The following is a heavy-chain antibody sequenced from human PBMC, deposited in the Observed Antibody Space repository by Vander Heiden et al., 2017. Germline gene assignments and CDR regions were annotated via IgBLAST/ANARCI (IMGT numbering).Heavy chain of an antibody. D-gene: IGHD5-18*01. CDR1: GFSLSSHS. J-gene: IGHJ4*02. CDR2: ISSSSSYI. Sequence: EVQLVESGGGLVKSGGSLRLSCAASGFSLSSHSMNWVRQAPVKGLGWVSSISSSSSYIYYADSVKGRFTVSRDNARKSLVLEMNSLRTEDTALYYCARGIEGYSYVFDSWGQGTLVTVSS. V-gene: IGHV3-21*02. CDR3: ARGIEGYSYVFDS.